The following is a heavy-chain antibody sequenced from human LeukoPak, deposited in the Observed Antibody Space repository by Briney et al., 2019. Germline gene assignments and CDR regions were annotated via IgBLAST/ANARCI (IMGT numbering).Heavy chain of an antibody. V-gene: IGHV4-59*08. CDR2: IYYSGST. D-gene: IGHD5-18*01. J-gene: IGHJ4*02. CDR3: ARQIGIQLWSYFDY. Sequence: SETLSLTCTVSGGSISSYYWSWIRQPPGKGLEWIGYIYYSGSTNYNPSLKSRVTISVDTSKNQFSLKLSSVTAADTAVYYCARQIGIQLWSYFDYWGQGTLVTVSS. CDR1: GGSISSYY.